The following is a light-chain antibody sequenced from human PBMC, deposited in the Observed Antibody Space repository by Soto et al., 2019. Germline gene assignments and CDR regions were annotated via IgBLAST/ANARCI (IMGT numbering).Light chain of an antibody. CDR3: QQSYRTPNS. CDR1: QTIRNY. J-gene: IGKJ2*01. CDR2: GAS. V-gene: IGKV1-39*01. Sequence: DIQMTQSPSSLSASVGDRVTLTCRASQTIRNYLNWYQQKPGKAPILLIDGASSLQSGVPSRFSGSASWTDFTLAISSLQPEDFATYYCQQSYRTPNSFGQGTMLEIK.